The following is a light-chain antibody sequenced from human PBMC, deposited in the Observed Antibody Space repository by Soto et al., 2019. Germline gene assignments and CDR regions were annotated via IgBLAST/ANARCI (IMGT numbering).Light chain of an antibody. Sequence: QFVLTQPASVSGSPGQSITISCTGTSSYVGGYNYVSWYQQHPGKAPKLMIYDVSNRPSGVSNRFSGSKSGNTASLTISGLQAEDEADYYCSSYTSSSTRVFGTGTKVTVL. CDR3: SSYTSSSTRV. CDR2: DVS. V-gene: IGLV2-14*01. J-gene: IGLJ1*01. CDR1: SSYVGGYNY.